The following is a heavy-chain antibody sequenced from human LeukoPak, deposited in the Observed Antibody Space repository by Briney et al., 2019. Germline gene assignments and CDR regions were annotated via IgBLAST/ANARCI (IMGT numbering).Heavy chain of an antibody. CDR1: GYTFTGYY. D-gene: IGHD2-21*02. Sequence: GASVKVSCKASGYTFTGYYMHWVRQAPGQGLEWMGWINPNSGGTNYAQKFQGRVTMTRDTSISTAYMELSRLRSDDTAVYYCARDRRGDHYLYYFDYWGQGTLVTVSS. V-gene: IGHV1-2*02. CDR2: INPNSGGT. CDR3: ARDRRGDHYLYYFDY. J-gene: IGHJ4*02.